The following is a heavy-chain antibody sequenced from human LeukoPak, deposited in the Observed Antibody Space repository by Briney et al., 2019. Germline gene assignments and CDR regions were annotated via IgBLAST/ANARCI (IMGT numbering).Heavy chain of an antibody. CDR3: ARGWELPHFDY. D-gene: IGHD1-26*01. V-gene: IGHV4-59*01. Sequence: SETLSLTCTVSGCSISSYYWSWIRQPPGKGLEWIGYIYYSGSTNYNPSLKSRVTISVDTSKNQFSLKLSSVTAADTAVYYCARGWELPHFDYWGQGTLVTVSS. CDR2: IYYSGST. CDR1: GCSISSYY. J-gene: IGHJ4*02.